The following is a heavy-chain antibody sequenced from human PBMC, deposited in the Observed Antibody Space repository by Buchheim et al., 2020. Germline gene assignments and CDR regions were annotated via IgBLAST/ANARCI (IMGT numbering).Heavy chain of an antibody. CDR2: TNQVGSEK. CDR3: ARDRRLDTKGMDV. V-gene: IGHV3-7*03. D-gene: IGHD5-18*01. J-gene: IGHJ6*02. Sequence: EVQLAESGGGLVQPGGSLRLSCAASRFTFSTYWMSWVRQAPGKGLEWGANTNQVGSEKYYVDSVKGRFTISRDNAKNSLYLQMNSLRAEDTAVYYCARDRRLDTKGMDVWGQGTT. CDR1: RFTFSTYW.